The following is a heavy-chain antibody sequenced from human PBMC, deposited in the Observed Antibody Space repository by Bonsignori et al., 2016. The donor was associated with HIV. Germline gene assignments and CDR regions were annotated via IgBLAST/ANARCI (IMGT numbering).Heavy chain of an antibody. CDR3: ARGLSNSSVWPLDF. Sequence: QVQLHQWGAGLVKPSETLSLTCADPGGSFSDYYWSWIRQPPGEGLEWIGEINHRGSTTYNPSLKSRLSMSVETSKNQFSLNLRFVTAADTAVYFCARGLSNSSVWPLDFWGQGAQVTVSS. D-gene: IGHD6-19*01. CDR2: INHRGST. CDR1: GGSFSDYY. V-gene: IGHV4-34*01. J-gene: IGHJ4*02.